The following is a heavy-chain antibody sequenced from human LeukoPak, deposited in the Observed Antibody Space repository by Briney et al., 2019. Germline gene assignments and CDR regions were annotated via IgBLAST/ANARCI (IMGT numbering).Heavy chain of an antibody. D-gene: IGHD6-6*01. CDR3: AGSIAARLDY. V-gene: IGHV4-34*01. CDR1: GGSFSDYY. Sequence: SETLSLTCAVYGGSFSDYYWSWIRQPPGKGLEWIGEINHSGSTNYNPSLKSRVTISVDTSKNQFSLKLSSVTAADTAVYYCAGSIAARLDYWGPGTLVTVSS. CDR2: INHSGST. J-gene: IGHJ4*02.